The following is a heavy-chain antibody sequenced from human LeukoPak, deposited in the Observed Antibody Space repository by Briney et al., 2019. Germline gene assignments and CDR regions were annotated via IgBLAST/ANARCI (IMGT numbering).Heavy chain of an antibody. D-gene: IGHD5-12*01. V-gene: IGHV1-2*02. J-gene: IGHJ4*02. Sequence: GASVRVSCKASGYTFTGSYIHWVRQAPGQGLEWMGWINPNSGGTNYAQKFQGGVTMTRDTSITTAYMELSRLTSDDTAVYYCASGGIVWLNLDYWGQGTLVTVSS. CDR3: ASGGIVWLNLDY. CDR2: INPNSGGT. CDR1: GYTFTGSY.